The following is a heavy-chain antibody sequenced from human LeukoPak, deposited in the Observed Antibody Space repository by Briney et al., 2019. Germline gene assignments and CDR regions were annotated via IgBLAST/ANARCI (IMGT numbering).Heavy chain of an antibody. Sequence: GGSLRLSCAASTFTVSSHNMAWVRQAPGKGLECVSVLHSDGSAFYADSVKGRFTISRDHSKNTLYLQMNSLRAEDTAVYYCAREPPGAYYDYVWGSPNWFDPWGQGTLVTVSS. CDR1: TFTVSSHN. CDR2: LHSDGSA. V-gene: IGHV3-66*01. J-gene: IGHJ5*02. D-gene: IGHD3-16*01. CDR3: AREPPGAYYDYVWGSPNWFDP.